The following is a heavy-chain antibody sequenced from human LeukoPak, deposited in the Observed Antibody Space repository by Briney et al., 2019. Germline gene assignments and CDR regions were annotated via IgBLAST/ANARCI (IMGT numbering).Heavy chain of an antibody. Sequence: GESLKISCKGSGYSFTSYWIGLVRQMPGKGLEWMGIIYPGDSDTRYSPSFQGQVTISADKSISTAYLQWSSLKASDTAMYYCARHPTGLRFRADAFDIWGRGTMVTVSS. D-gene: IGHD5-12*01. CDR1: GYSFTSYW. V-gene: IGHV5-51*01. J-gene: IGHJ3*02. CDR2: IYPGDSDT. CDR3: ARHPTGLRFRADAFDI.